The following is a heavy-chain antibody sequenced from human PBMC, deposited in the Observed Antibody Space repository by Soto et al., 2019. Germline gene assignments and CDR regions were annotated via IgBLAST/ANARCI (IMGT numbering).Heavy chain of an antibody. J-gene: IGHJ4*02. CDR3: ARCAEQLVYFDY. CDR2: IYYSGST. D-gene: IGHD6-6*01. V-gene: IGHV4-39*01. CDR1: GGSISSSSYY. Sequence: SETLSLTCTVSGGSISSSSYYWGWIRQPPGKGLEWIGSIYYSGSTYYNPSLKSRVTISVDTSKNQFSLKLSSVTAADTAVYYCARCAEQLVYFDYWGQGTLVTVSS.